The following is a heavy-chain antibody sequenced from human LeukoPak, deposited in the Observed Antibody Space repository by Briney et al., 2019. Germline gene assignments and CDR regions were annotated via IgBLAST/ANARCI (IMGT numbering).Heavy chain of an antibody. D-gene: IGHD2-2*01. CDR1: GGSFSGYY. J-gene: IGHJ4*02. CDR2: INPSVST. CDR3: ARDLEYCSSTSCPFDY. Sequence: PSETLSLTCAVYGGSFSGYYWSWTRQPPGKGLEWIGEINPSVSTNYNPSLKSRVTIPVDTSKNQFTLKLNSVTAADTAVYYCARDLEYCSSTSCPFDYWGQGTLVTVSS. V-gene: IGHV4-34*01.